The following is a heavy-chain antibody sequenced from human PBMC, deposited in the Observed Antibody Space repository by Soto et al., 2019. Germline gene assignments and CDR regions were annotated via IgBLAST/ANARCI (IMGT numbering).Heavy chain of an antibody. CDR2: VYYSGNT. CDR1: GVSISRYSYY. Sequence: SETLSLTCTVSGVSISRYSYYWGLILQPPGKGLDWIGSVYYSGNTNYNPSLKGRVTIFVDKSKNHVSLRLSSVTAADTALYYCARHSLYGGXFDPWGQGTLVTVSS. CDR3: ARHSLYGGXFDP. J-gene: IGHJ5*02. D-gene: IGHD3-10*01. V-gene: IGHV4-39*01.